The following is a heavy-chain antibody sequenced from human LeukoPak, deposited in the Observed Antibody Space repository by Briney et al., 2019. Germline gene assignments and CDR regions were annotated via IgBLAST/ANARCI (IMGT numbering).Heavy chain of an antibody. D-gene: IGHD2-21*01. V-gene: IGHV3-23*01. CDR1: GFTFSSYA. Sequence: GGSLRLSCAASGFTFSSYAISWVRQGPGEGLQWVSGISGSGTNTYYADSVKGRFTISRDNSKNTLYLQMNNLRAEDTAVYYCATERGDSPDYWGQGTLVTVSS. J-gene: IGHJ4*02. CDR2: ISGSGTNT. CDR3: ATERGDSPDY.